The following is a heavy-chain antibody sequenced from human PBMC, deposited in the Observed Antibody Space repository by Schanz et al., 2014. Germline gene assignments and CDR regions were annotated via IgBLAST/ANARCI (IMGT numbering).Heavy chain of an antibody. J-gene: IGHJ3*02. Sequence: QVQLVQSGAEVKEPGASVKLSCKASGYTFTDYYMYWVRQAPGQGLEWMGRINPNSGGTNYAQKFQGRVTMTRDTSISTAYMELRRLRSDDTAVYYCARDYYDILAGYPYDTFDIWGQGTMVTVSS. V-gene: IGHV1-2*06. CDR1: GYTFTDYY. D-gene: IGHD3-9*01. CDR3: ARDYYDILAGYPYDTFDI. CDR2: INPNSGGT.